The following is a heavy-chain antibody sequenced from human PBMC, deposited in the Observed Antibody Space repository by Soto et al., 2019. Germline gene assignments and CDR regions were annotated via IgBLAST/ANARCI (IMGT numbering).Heavy chain of an antibody. J-gene: IGHJ4*02. V-gene: IGHV1-18*01. D-gene: IGHD6-19*01. CDR3: ASTGYSSGWYYFDY. CDR2: ISAYNGNT. CDR1: GYTFTSYD. Sequence: GASVKVSCKASGYTFTSYDISWVRQAPGQRLEWMGWISAYNGNTNYAQKLKGRVTMTTDTSTSTAYMELRSLRSDDTVVYYCASTGYSSGWYYFDYWGQGTLVTVSS.